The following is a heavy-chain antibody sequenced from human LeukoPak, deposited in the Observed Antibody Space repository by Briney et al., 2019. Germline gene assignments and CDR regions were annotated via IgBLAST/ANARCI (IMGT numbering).Heavy chain of an antibody. CDR1: GFTFSSYG. J-gene: IGHJ6*03. CDR2: INPSGGST. D-gene: IGHD6-13*01. Sequence: GGSLRLSCAASGFTFSSYGMHWVRQAPGQGLEWMGIINPSGGSTSYAQKFQGRVTMTRDMSTSTVYMELSSLRSEDTAVYYCARDRKGAAGTDYYYYYMDVWGKGTTVTVSS. V-gene: IGHV1-46*01. CDR3: ARDRKGAAGTDYYYYYMDV.